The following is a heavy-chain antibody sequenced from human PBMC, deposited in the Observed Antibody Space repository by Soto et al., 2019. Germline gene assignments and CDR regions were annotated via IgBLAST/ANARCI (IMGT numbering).Heavy chain of an antibody. Sequence: GGSLRLSCAASGFTFSSYAMSWVRQAPGKGLEWVSAISGNGADTSYADSVRGRFTISRDNSKDTLFLQMNSLRADDTAVYYYAKAAGDTAYDYWGQGTLVTVSS. CDR1: GFTFSSYA. CDR2: ISGNGADT. J-gene: IGHJ4*02. V-gene: IGHV3-23*01. CDR3: AKAAGDTAYDY. D-gene: IGHD5-18*01.